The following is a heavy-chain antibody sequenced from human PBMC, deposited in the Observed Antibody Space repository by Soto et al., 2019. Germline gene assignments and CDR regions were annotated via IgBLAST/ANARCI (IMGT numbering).Heavy chain of an antibody. CDR3: TRALSGSYDS. J-gene: IGHJ5*01. CDR2: TYYRSKWST. V-gene: IGHV6-1*01. Sequence: SQTLSLTCVISGDSVSSESAAWNWIRQSPSRGLEWLGRTYYRSKWSTDYAVSMKSRIAINPDTSKNQFSLQLNSVTPEDTAVYYCTRALSGSYDSWGQGTLVTVSS. CDR1: GDSVSSESAA. D-gene: IGHD1-26*01.